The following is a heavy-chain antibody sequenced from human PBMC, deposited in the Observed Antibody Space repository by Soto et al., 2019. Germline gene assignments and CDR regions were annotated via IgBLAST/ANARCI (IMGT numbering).Heavy chain of an antibody. D-gene: IGHD3-3*01. J-gene: IGHJ5*02. Sequence: ASVKVSCKAPGYTFTSYGISWVRQAPGQGLEWMGWISAYNGNTNYAQKLQGRVTMTTDTSTSTAYMELRSLRSDDTAVYYCARVTDFWSGYYGWFDPWGQGTLVTVSS. CDR3: ARVTDFWSGYYGWFDP. V-gene: IGHV1-18*01. CDR1: GYTFTSYG. CDR2: ISAYNGNT.